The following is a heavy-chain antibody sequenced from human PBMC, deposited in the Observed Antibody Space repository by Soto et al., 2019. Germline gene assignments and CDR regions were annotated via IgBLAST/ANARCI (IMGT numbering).Heavy chain of an antibody. D-gene: IGHD2-2*02. J-gene: IGHJ6*02. V-gene: IGHV5-51*01. CDR3: ARQGGYCSSTSCYNYYYYGMDV. CDR2: IYPGDSDT. CDR1: GYSFTSYW. Sequence: GESLKISCKGSGYSFTSYWIGWVRQMPGKGLEWMGIIYPGDSDTRYSPSFQGQVTISADKSISTAYLQWSSLKASDTAMYYCARQGGYCSSTSCYNYYYYGMDVWGQGTTVTV.